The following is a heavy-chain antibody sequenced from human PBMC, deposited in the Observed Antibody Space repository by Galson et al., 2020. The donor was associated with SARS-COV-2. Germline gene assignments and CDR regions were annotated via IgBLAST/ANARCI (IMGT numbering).Heavy chain of an antibody. CDR2: MNHDGST. J-gene: IGHJ3*02. D-gene: IGHD2-15*01. V-gene: IGHV4-34*01. CDR3: ARRCSVGSCHSNDAFDM. Sequence: ETSETLSLTCAVYVGSFSGYDWSWIRQPPGKGLEWIGEMNHDGSTNYNPSLKSRVTISVDTSKKQSSLKLRSVTAADTAVYYCARRCSVGSCHSNDAFDMWGHGTLVTVS. CDR1: VGSFSGYD.